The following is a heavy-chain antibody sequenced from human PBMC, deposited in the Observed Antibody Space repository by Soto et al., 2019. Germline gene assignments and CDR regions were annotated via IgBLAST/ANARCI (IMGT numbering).Heavy chain of an antibody. J-gene: IGHJ6*02. Sequence: QVQLVQSGVEVKKPGASVKVSCKASGYTFISHGISWVRQAPGQGLEWMGWISGKNGNTNYVQKLQGRVTLTTDTSTSTAYMELRSLRSDVTAVYYCARVSSSIVVVPDYGMDVWGQVTTVTVSS. CDR2: ISGKNGNT. CDR1: GYTFISHG. CDR3: ARVSSSIVVVPDYGMDV. D-gene: IGHD2-15*01. V-gene: IGHV1-18*04.